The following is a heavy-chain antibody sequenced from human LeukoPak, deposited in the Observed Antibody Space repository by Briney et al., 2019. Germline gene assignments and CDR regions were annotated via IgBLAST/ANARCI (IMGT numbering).Heavy chain of an antibody. CDR2: MSGDGGST. Sequence: GGSLRLSCAASGFTFDDYAMHWVRQAPGKGLEWVSLMSGDGGSTYYADSVKGRFTISRDNSKNSLYLQMNSLRTEDTALYYCAKGTTVTTSYHYGMDVWGQGTTVTVSS. CDR1: GFTFDDYA. V-gene: IGHV3-43*02. CDR3: AKGTTVTTSYHYGMDV. D-gene: IGHD4-17*01. J-gene: IGHJ6*02.